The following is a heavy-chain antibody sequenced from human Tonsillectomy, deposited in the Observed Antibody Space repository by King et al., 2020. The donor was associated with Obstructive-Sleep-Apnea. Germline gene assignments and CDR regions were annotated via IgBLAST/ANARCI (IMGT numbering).Heavy chain of an antibody. CDR3: ARVPIAGTLYGMDV. CDR1: GFTFSSYD. CDR2: IGTAGDT. D-gene: IGHD1-20*01. V-gene: IGHV3-13*01. J-gene: IGHJ6*02. Sequence: VQLVESGGGLVQPGGSLRLSCAASGFTFSSYDMLWVRQDTGKGLDWVSAIGTAGDTYYPGSVKGRFTISRENAKNSLYLQMNSLRAGDTAVYYCARVPIAGTLYGMDVWGQGTTVTVSS.